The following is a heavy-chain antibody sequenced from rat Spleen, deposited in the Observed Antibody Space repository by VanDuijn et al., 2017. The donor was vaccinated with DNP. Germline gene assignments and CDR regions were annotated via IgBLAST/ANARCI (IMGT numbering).Heavy chain of an antibody. CDR1: GFVFSDFP. CDR3: TRVWYFSSYIPGWFAY. Sequence: EVQLVESGGGLVQPGRSMKLSCTASGFVFSDFPMAWVRQAPAKGLEWVATISNSGGSNYFRDSVKGRFTISRDNAKSTQYLQMNSLRSEDTATYYCTRVWYFSSYIPGWFAYWGQGTLVTVSS. J-gene: IGHJ3*01. V-gene: IGHV5-46*01. D-gene: IGHD1-2*01. CDR2: ISNSGGSN.